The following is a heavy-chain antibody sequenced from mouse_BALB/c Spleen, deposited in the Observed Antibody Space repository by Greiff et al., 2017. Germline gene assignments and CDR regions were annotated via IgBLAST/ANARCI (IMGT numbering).Heavy chain of an antibody. CDR2: ILPGSGST. V-gene: IGHV1-9*01. Sequence: VQLQHSGAELMKPGASVKISCKATGYTFSSYWIEWVKQRPGHGLEWIGEILPGSGSTNYNEKFKGKATFTADTSSNTAYMQLSSLTSEDSAVYYCAPDYYGSSYSWFAYWGQGTLVTVSA. D-gene: IGHD1-1*01. CDR1: GYTFSSYW. CDR3: APDYYGSSYSWFAY. J-gene: IGHJ3*01.